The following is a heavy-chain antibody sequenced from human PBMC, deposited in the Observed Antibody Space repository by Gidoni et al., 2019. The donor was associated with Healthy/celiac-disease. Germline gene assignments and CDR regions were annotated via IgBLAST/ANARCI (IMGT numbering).Heavy chain of an antibody. CDR1: GYTFTSYD. V-gene: IGHV1-8*01. J-gene: IGHJ4*02. CDR2: MNPNSGNT. D-gene: IGHD3-22*01. Sequence: QVQLVQSGAEVKKPGASVKVSCKASGYTFTSYDINWVRQATGQGLEWMGWMNPNSGNTGYAQKFQGRGTMTRNTSISTAYMELSSLRSEDTAVYYCARGPVLTYYYDSSGDYWGQGTLVTVSS. CDR3: ARGPVLTYYYDSSGDY.